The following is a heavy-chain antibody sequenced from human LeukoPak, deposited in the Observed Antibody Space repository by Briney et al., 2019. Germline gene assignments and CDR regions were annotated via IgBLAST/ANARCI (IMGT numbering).Heavy chain of an antibody. D-gene: IGHD6-19*01. CDR3: ARDGPMWLVMGY. CDR2: IIPIFGTA. J-gene: IGHJ4*02. Sequence: ASVKVSCKASGYTFTSYYMHWVRQAPGQGLEWMGGIIPIFGTANYAQKFQGRVTITADKSTSTAYMELSSLRSEDTAVYYCARDGPMWLVMGYWGQGTLVTVSS. V-gene: IGHV1-69*06. CDR1: GYTFTSYY.